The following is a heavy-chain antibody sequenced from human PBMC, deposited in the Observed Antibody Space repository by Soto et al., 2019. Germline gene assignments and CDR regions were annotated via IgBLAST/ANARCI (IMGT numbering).Heavy chain of an antibody. CDR2: ISSSGSTI. D-gene: IGHD6-19*01. Sequence: EVQLVESGGGLVQPGGSLRLSCAASGFTFSSYEMNWVRQAPGKGLEWVSYISSSGSTIYYADSVKGRFTISRDNAKNSLYLQMNSLRAEDTAVYYCARVVAVADPTFDYWGQGTLVTVSS. CDR1: GFTFSSYE. J-gene: IGHJ4*02. CDR3: ARVVAVADPTFDY. V-gene: IGHV3-48*03.